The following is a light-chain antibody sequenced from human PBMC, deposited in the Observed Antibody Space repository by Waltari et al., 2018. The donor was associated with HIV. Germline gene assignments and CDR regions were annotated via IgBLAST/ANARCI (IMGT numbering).Light chain of an antibody. CDR2: WGS. V-gene: IGKV2-28*01. J-gene: IGKJ4*01. CDR3: MQSLQTPVT. CDR1: RSLLHSMGFNY. Sequence: IVMTQSPVSLAVAPGESASISCRSSRSLLHSMGFNYVDWYLQQPGQSPQLLIYWGSNRASGVSDRFTGSGSGTDFTLKIDRLQAEDIGLYFCMQSLQTPVTFGGGTKVEMK.